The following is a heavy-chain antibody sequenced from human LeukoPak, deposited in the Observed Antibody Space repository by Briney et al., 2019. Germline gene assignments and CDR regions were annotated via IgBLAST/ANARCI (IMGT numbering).Heavy chain of an antibody. V-gene: IGHV3-49*04. Sequence: PGRSLRLSCTASGFTFGDYAMSWVRQAPEKGLEWVGFIRSKAYGGTTEYAASVKGRFTISRDDSKSIAYLQMNSLKTEDTAVYYCIREAWYGSGSYYEKVFDYWGQGTLVTVSS. D-gene: IGHD3-10*01. CDR1: GFTFGDYA. J-gene: IGHJ4*02. CDR3: IREAWYGSGSYYEKVFDY. CDR2: IRSKAYGGTT.